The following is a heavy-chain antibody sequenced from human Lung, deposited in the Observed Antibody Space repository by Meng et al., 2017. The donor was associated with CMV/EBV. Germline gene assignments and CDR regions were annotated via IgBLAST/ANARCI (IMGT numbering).Heavy chain of an antibody. J-gene: IGHJ4*02. CDR2: ISYDGSNK. CDR3: ARGGMGHEYHFDY. V-gene: IGHV3-30-3*01. CDR1: GFTFRSHA. Sequence: GESLKISCAASGFTFRSHAIHWVRQAPGKGLEWVAFISYDGSNKYYPDSVKGRFTISRDNSKYTLYLQMNSLRPEDTAIYYCARGGMGHEYHFDYWGQGTLVTVSS. D-gene: IGHD2-2*01.